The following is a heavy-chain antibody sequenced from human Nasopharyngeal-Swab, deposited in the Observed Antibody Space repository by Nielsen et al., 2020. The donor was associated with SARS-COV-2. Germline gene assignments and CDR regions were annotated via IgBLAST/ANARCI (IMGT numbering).Heavy chain of an antibody. Sequence: GESLKISCATSGFTVSSNYMSWVRQAPGKGLEWVSVIYSGGSTYYADSVKGRFTISRGNSKNTLYLQMNSLRAEDTAVYYCARTGTTFDYWGQGTLVTVSS. D-gene: IGHD1-1*01. CDR3: ARTGTTFDY. CDR1: GFTVSSNY. V-gene: IGHV3-53*01. CDR2: IYSGGST. J-gene: IGHJ4*02.